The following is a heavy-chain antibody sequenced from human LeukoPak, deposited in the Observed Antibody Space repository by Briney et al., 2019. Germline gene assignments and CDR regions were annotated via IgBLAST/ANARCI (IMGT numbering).Heavy chain of an antibody. CDR2: IYSCGST. D-gene: IGHD2-15*01. Sequence: QSGGSLRLSCAASGFTVSSNYMSWVRQAPGKGLEWVSVIYSCGSTYYADSVKGRFTISRDNSKNTLYLQMNNLRAEDTAIYYCARVGSRYCSGANCYDGFWGQGTLVSVSS. J-gene: IGHJ4*02. V-gene: IGHV3-66*03. CDR1: GFTVSSNY. CDR3: ARVGSRYCSGANCYDGF.